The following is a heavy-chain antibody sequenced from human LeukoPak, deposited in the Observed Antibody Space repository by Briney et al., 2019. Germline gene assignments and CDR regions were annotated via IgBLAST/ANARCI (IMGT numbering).Heavy chain of an antibody. CDR1: GFTFSSYG. Sequence: GGSLRLSCAASGFTFSSYGMHWVRQAPGKGLEWVAVISYDGSNKYYADSVKGRFTISRDNSKNTLYLQMNSLRAEDTAVYYCASHASSGYQPDYWGQGTLVTVSS. V-gene: IGHV3-30*03. J-gene: IGHJ4*02. CDR2: ISYDGSNK. D-gene: IGHD3-22*01. CDR3: ASHASSGYQPDY.